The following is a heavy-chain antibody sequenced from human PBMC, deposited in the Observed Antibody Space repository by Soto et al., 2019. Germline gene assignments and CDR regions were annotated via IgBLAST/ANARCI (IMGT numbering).Heavy chain of an antibody. Sequence: PGGSLRLSCAASGFNFSGYAMSWVRQAPGKGLEWVSAISGSGGSTYYADSVKGRFTISRDNSKNTLYLQMNSLRAEDTAVYYCATTSGWLGNWFDPWGQGTLVTVSS. D-gene: IGHD6-19*01. CDR1: GFNFSGYA. V-gene: IGHV3-23*01. J-gene: IGHJ5*02. CDR2: ISGSGGST. CDR3: ATTSGWLGNWFDP.